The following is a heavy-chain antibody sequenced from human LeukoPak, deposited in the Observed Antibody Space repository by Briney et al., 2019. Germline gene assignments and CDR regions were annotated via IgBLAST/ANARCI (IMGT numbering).Heavy chain of an antibody. J-gene: IGHJ4*02. CDR2: INHSGST. V-gene: IGHV4-34*01. CDR1: GGSFSDSF. D-gene: IGHD6-25*01. Sequence: SETLSLTCAVFGGSFSDSFWTWIRQPPGKGLEWIGEINHSGSTKYNPSLKTRVTISVDTSKNQFSLKLSSVTAADTAVYYCARRLATAPLDYWGQGTLVTVSS. CDR3: ARRLATAPLDY.